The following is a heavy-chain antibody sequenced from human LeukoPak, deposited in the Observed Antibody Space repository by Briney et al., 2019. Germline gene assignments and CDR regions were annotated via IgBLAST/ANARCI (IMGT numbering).Heavy chain of an antibody. J-gene: IGHJ3*01. CDR3: AKDIQLST. V-gene: IGHV3-23*01. CDR2: IGASGEST. D-gene: IGHD5-24*01. CDR1: GFTFSVAA. Sequence: GGSLRLSCAASGFTFSVAAMTWVRQAPGKGLEWVSLIGASGESTYYADSVKGRFTISRDNSKNTLSLQMNSLRVEDTAMYFWAKDIQLSTWGLGTMVSVSS.